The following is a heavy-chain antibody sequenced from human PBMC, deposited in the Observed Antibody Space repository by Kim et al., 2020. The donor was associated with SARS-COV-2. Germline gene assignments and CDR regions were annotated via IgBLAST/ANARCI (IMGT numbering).Heavy chain of an antibody. J-gene: IGHJ5*02. CDR3: AKKGFGELLYSGWFDP. CDR1: GFTFSSYA. D-gene: IGHD3-10*01. Sequence: GGSLRLSCAASGFTFSSYAMSWVRQAPGKGLEWVSAISGSGGSTYYADSVKGRFTISRDNSKNTLYLQMNSLRAEDTAVYYCAKKGFGELLYSGWFDPWGQGTLVTVSS. CDR2: ISGSGGST. V-gene: IGHV3-23*01.